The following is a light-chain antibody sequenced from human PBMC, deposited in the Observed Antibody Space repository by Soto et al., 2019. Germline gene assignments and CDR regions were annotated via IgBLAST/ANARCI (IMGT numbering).Light chain of an antibody. CDR2: GNS. CDR3: QSYDSSLSGYVV. CDR1: SSNIGAGYD. J-gene: IGLJ2*01. Sequence: QSVLTQLPSVSGAPGQRVTISCTGSSSNIGAGYDVHWYQQLPGTAPKLLISGNSHRPSGVPDRFSGSKSGTSASLAITGLQAEDEADYYCQSYDSSLSGYVVFGGGTKLTVL. V-gene: IGLV1-40*01.